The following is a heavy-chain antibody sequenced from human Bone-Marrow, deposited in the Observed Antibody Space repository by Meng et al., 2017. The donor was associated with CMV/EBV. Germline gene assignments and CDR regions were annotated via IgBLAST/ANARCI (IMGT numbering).Heavy chain of an antibody. CDR3: AREVRGAAPDY. J-gene: IGHJ4*02. CDR2: ITTGSINM. CDR1: GFTFSSFN. Sequence: GESLKISCAASGFTFSSFNMNWLRQTPEKGLEWVSSITTGSINMYYADSVHGRFSISRDDAKDSLFLQMNSLRVEDTAVYFCAREVRGAAPDYWGQGTLVTVSS. V-gene: IGHV3-21*01.